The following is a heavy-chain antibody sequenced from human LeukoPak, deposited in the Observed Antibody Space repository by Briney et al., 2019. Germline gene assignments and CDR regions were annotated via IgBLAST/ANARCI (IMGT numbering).Heavy chain of an antibody. D-gene: IGHD3-10*01. J-gene: IGHJ6*02. CDR2: ISGSGGST. CDR3: AKAIGYYYGSGSPYGMDV. Sequence: GGSLRLSCAASGFTFSGYAMSWVRQAPGKGLEWVSAISGSGGSTYYADSVKGRFTISRDNSKNTLYLQMNSLRAEDTAVYYCAKAIGYYYGSGSPYGMDVWGQGTTVTVSS. V-gene: IGHV3-23*01. CDR1: GFTFSGYA.